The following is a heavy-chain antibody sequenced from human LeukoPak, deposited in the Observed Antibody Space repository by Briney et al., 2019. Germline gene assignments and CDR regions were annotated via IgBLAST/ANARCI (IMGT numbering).Heavy chain of an antibody. V-gene: IGHV3-21*01. Sequence: GGSLRLSCAAPGFTFSSYNMNWVRQAPGKGLEWVSSITSGSSYIYYADSVKGRFTISRDNAKNSLYLQMNSLRAEDTAVYYCAREEYDILTGYYRYWGQGTLVTVSS. D-gene: IGHD3-9*01. J-gene: IGHJ4*02. CDR3: AREEYDILTGYYRY. CDR1: GFTFSSYN. CDR2: ITSGSSYI.